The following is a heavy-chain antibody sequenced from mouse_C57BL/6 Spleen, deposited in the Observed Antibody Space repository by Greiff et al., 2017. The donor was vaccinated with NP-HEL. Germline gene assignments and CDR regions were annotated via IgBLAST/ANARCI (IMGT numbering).Heavy chain of an antibody. V-gene: IGHV1-85*01. CDR3: ARNGYYEDYYAMDY. D-gene: IGHD2-3*01. Sequence: QVQLQQSGPELVKPGASVKLSCKASGYTFTSYDINWVKQRPGQGLEWIGWIYPRDGSTKYNEKFKGKATLNVDTSSSTAYMELHSLTSEDSAVYFCARNGYYEDYYAMDYWGQGTSVTVSS. J-gene: IGHJ4*01. CDR1: GYTFTSYD. CDR2: IYPRDGST.